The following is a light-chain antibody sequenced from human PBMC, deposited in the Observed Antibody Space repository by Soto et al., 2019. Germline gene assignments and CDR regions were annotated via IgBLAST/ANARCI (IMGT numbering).Light chain of an antibody. CDR2: DAS. CDR3: QQRSNWPTA. J-gene: IGKJ3*01. Sequence: EIVVTQSPATLSLSPGERATRACRASQSVSRYLAWYQQKPGQAPRLLIYDASNRATGIPARFSGSGSGTDFTLTISSLEPEDFAVYYCQQRSNWPTAFGPGTKVDIK. CDR1: QSVSRY. V-gene: IGKV3-11*01.